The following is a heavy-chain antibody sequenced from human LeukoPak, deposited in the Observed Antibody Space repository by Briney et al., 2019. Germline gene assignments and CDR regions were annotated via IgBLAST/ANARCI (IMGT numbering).Heavy chain of an antibody. CDR3: AKPISGGLAVTADWFHP. V-gene: IGHV3-23*01. J-gene: IGHJ5*01. Sequence: GESLRLSCTASGFAFSVYAMSWLGQRPGKGLEGVSTINANSGTTSYAASVRGRFTISRDNSKNTLYLQLNTLRADDTATYYCAKPISGGLAVTADWFHPWGQGTLVVVSS. CDR1: GFAFSVYA. CDR2: INANSGTT. D-gene: IGHD6-19*01.